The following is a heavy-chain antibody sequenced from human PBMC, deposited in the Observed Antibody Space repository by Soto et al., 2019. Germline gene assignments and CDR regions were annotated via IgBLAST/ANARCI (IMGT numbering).Heavy chain of an antibody. CDR1: GVSFNNNG. J-gene: IGHJ6*02. V-gene: IGHV1-69*01. D-gene: IGHD3-10*01. CDR2: VSPPFRTS. Sequence: QVQLVQSGAEVKKPGSSVKVSCKTSGVSFNNNGIGWVRQAPGHGLEWMGGVSPPFRTSNYARKFQGRISITADASTGTVNMALSSLTSEETAPYYCARVLYYGSGSYSPYGMDVWGQGTTVTVSS. CDR3: ARVLYYGSGSYSPYGMDV.